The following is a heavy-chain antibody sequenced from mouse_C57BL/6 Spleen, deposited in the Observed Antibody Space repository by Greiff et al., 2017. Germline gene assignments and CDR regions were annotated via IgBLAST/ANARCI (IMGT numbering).Heavy chain of an antibody. Sequence: VQLQQSGAELVRPGSSVKLSCKASGYTFTSYWMDWVKQRPGQGLEWIGNIYPSDSETHYNQKFKDKATLTVDKSSSTAYMQLSRLTSEDSAVDYSARKSHYFDYWGQGTTLTVSS. V-gene: IGHV1-61*01. J-gene: IGHJ2*01. CDR3: ARKSHYFDY. CDR2: IYPSDSET. CDR1: GYTFTSYW. D-gene: IGHD6-2*01.